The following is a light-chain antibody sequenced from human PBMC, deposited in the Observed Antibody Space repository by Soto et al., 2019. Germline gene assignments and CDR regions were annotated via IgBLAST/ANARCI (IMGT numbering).Light chain of an antibody. V-gene: IGKV3-11*01. J-gene: IGKJ5*01. CDR3: QQRSNWPPVG. CDR1: QSVSSY. CDR2: DAS. Sequence: LLKSPTSLVLAKRVSATLSCRASQSVSSYLAWYQQKPGQAPRLLIYDASNRATGIPARFSGSVSGTDFTLAIGSLEPEDCAVYFCQQRSNWPPVGFGHGTRLEIK.